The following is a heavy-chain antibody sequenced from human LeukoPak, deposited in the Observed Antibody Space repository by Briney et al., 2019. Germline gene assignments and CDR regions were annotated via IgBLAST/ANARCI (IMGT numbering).Heavy chain of an antibody. D-gene: IGHD6-13*01. CDR2: ISNDGSNK. CDR3: ARGAYSSGFDD. V-gene: IGHV3-30*04. CDR1: GFTISSNA. Sequence: GRSLRLSCAASGFTISSNAMHWVRQAPGKGLEWVAVISNDGSNKYYADSVKGRFTISRDNSKNTLYLQMNSLRAEDTAVYYCARGAYSSGFDDWGQGTLVTVSS. J-gene: IGHJ4*02.